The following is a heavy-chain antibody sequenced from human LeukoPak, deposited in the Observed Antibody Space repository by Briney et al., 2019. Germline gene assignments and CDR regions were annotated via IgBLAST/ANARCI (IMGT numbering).Heavy chain of an antibody. CDR2: IIPIFGTA. CDR3: ARGGYGDYDFQH. D-gene: IGHD4-17*01. V-gene: IGHV1-69*06. CDR1: GGTFSSYA. Sequence: ASVKVSCKVSGGTFSSYAISWVRHAPGQGLEWMGGIIPIFGTANYAQKFQGRVTITADKSTSTAYMELSSLRSEDTAVYYCARGGYGDYDFQHWGQGTLVTVSS. J-gene: IGHJ1*01.